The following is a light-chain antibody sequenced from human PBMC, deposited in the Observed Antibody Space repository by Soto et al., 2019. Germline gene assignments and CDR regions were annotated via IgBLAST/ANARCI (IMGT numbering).Light chain of an antibody. CDR3: QQYDVSPIT. V-gene: IGKV3-20*01. CDR1: QSVRSER. CDR2: DAS. J-gene: IGKJ5*01. Sequence: EIVLTQSPDALSFSPGERATLSCRASQSVRSERLAWYQHKRGQAPRLVIFDASSRATGIPERFSGSGSGTDFTLTITRLEPEDFAVYFCQQYDVSPITFGLGTRLEI.